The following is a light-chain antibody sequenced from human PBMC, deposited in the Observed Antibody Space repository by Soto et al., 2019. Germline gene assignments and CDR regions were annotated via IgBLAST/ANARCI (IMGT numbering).Light chain of an antibody. Sequence: EIVLTQSPAPLSLSPGERATLSCRASQSVSNYLAWYQQKPGQASRLLIYDVSNRATGISARFSGSGSGTDFTLTISSLEPEDFAVYYCQQRSSWPLITFGLGTRLEIK. CDR2: DVS. J-gene: IGKJ5*01. CDR3: QQRSSWPLIT. CDR1: QSVSNY. V-gene: IGKV3-11*01.